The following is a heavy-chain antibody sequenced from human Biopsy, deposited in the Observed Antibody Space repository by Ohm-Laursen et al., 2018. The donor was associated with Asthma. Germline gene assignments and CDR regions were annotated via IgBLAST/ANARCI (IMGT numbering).Heavy chain of an antibody. CDR2: IGWNSGSI. CDR3: AKGEWELLEANFDY. D-gene: IGHD1-26*01. V-gene: IGHV3-9*01. CDR1: GFTFDDYA. J-gene: IGHJ4*02. Sequence: SLRLSCAASGFTFDDYAMHWVRQAPGKGLEWVSGIGWNSGSIGYADSVKGRFTISRDNAKNSLYLQMNSLRAEDTALYYCAKGEWELLEANFDYWGQGTLVTVSS.